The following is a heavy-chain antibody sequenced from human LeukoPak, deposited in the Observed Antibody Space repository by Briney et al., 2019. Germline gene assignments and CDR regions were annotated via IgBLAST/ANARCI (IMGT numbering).Heavy chain of an antibody. CDR1: GYTFTSYG. D-gene: IGHD3-3*01. Sequence: ASVKVSCKASGYTFTSYGISWVRQAPGQGLEWMGWISAYNGNTNYAQKLQGRVTMSTDTSTSTADMELRSLRSDDTAVYYCARVMGILDYDFWSGPNYYYYGMDVWGQGTTVTVSS. V-gene: IGHV1-18*01. J-gene: IGHJ6*02. CDR3: ARVMGILDYDFWSGPNYYYYGMDV. CDR2: ISAYNGNT.